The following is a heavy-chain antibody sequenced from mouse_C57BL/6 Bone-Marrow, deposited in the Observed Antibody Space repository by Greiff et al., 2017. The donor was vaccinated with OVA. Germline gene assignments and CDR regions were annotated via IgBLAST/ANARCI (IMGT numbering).Heavy chain of an antibody. CDR2: ISYDGSN. J-gene: IGHJ3*01. Sequence: EVKLMESGPGLVKPSQSLSLTCSVTGYSITSGYYWNWIRQFPGNKLEWMGYISYDGSNNYNPSLKNRISITRDTSKNQFFLKLNSVTTEDTATYYCARDRGNWFAYWGQGTLVTVSA. CDR1: GYSITSGYY. V-gene: IGHV3-6*01. CDR3: ARDRGNWFAY.